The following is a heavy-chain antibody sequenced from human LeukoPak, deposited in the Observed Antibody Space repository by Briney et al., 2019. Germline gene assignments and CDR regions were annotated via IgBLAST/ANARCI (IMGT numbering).Heavy chain of an antibody. CDR2: ISSTSSYI. CDR3: ARVGYSSGWYFDY. D-gene: IGHD6-19*01. Sequence: GGSLRLSCAASGFTFSTYSMNWVRQAPGKGLEWVSSISSTSSYIYYADSVKGRFTISRDNAQKSLYLQVNSLRAEDTAVYYCARVGYSSGWYFDYWGQGTLVTVSS. J-gene: IGHJ4*02. CDR1: GFTFSTYS. V-gene: IGHV3-21*01.